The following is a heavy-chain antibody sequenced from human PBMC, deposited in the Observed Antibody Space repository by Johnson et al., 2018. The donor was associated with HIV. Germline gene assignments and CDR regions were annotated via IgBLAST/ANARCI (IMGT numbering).Heavy chain of an antibody. Sequence: MQLVESGGGLVQPGGSLRLSCAASGFTVSSNYMSWVRQAPGKGLEWVSVIYTGGNTYYANSVKDRFTISRDISKNTLYLQMNSLRAEDTAVYYCAKDRILSGYGPGAFDIWGQGTMVTVSS. V-gene: IGHV3-66*01. J-gene: IGHJ3*02. D-gene: IGHD5-12*01. CDR3: AKDRILSGYGPGAFDI. CDR2: IYTGGNT. CDR1: GFTVSSNY.